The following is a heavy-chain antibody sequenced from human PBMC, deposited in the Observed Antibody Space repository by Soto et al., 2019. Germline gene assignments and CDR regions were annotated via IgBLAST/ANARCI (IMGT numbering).Heavy chain of an antibody. Sequence: XETLSLTCDVDGGSFTGYFWNWIRQSPGKGLEWIGKVNHNGRNNYNPSLKSRVTISLDMSKSQISLKLTSVTAADTAVYYCARGGSSDWQVAFDFWGQGTMVTVSS. CDR3: ARGGSSDWQVAFDF. J-gene: IGHJ3*01. V-gene: IGHV4-34*01. CDR2: VNHNGRN. D-gene: IGHD6-19*01. CDR1: GGSFTGYF.